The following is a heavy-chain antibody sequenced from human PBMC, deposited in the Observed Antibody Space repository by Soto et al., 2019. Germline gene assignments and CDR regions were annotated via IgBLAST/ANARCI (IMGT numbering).Heavy chain of an antibody. CDR2: IYHHGST. J-gene: IGHJ4*02. D-gene: IGHD4-17*01. CDR3: ARRFSVTTMRGFFDS. V-gene: IGHV4-4*02. CDR1: NGSINTSFW. Sequence: QVQLQESGPGLVKPSETLSLTCAVSNGSINTSFWWSWVRQSPGKALEWIGEIYHHGSTNYNPSLKRRVTVSIDKSKNQFSLKLYSVTTADTAIYYCARRFSVTTMRGFFDSWGQGSLVTVSS.